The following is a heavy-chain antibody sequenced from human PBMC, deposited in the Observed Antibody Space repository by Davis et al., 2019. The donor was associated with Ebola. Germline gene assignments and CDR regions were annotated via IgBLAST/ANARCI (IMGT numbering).Heavy chain of an antibody. J-gene: IGHJ3*02. D-gene: IGHD1-26*01. CDR3: ARDRSGGAFDI. V-gene: IGHV3-23*01. CDR2: ITGSSDLT. CDR1: GFTFSSYV. Sequence: PGGSLRLSCAASGFTFSSYVITWVRQAPGKGPEWVAGITGSSDLTTYADSVKGRFTISRDTSQNTVYLQMNSLRSEDTAVYYCARDRSGGAFDIWGQGTMVTVSS.